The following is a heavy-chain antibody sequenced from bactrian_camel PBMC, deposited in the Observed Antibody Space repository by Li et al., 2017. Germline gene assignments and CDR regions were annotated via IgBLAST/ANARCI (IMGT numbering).Heavy chain of an antibody. V-gene: IGHV3S53*01. CDR1: EYMFITYC. Sequence: VQLVESGGGSVQAGGSLRLSCAATEYMFITYCLGWFRQAPGKEREAVAAIDYTGSARYADSVLGRFTISRDNAKNTLYLHMNSLKYEDTAVYYCASLSAVASTSMKSHWGQGTQVTVS. CDR2: IDYTGSA. CDR3: ASLSAVASTSMKSH. D-gene: IGHD4*01. J-gene: IGHJ4*01.